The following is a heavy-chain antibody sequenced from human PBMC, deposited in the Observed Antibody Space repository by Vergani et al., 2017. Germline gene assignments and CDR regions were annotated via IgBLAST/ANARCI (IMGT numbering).Heavy chain of an antibody. D-gene: IGHD1-26*01. CDR3: ARETRSKIVGATRWFDP. V-gene: IGHV1-2*02. Sequence: QVQLVQSGAEVKKPGASVKVSCKASGYTFTGYYMHWVRQAPGQGLEWMGWINPNSGGTNYAQKFQGRVTITRDTSISTAYMELSRLRSDDTAVYYCARETRSKIVGATRWFDPWGQGTLVTVSS. J-gene: IGHJ5*02. CDR2: INPNSGGT. CDR1: GYTFTGYY.